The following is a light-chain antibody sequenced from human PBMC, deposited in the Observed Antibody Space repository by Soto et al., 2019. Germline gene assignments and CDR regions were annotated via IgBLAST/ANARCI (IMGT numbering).Light chain of an antibody. V-gene: IGKV3-20*01. CDR1: QSVSSSY. CDR2: GAS. J-gene: IGKJ3*01. CDR3: QQYGSSPPT. Sequence: EIVLTQSPGTLSLSPGERATLSCRASQSVSSSYLAWYQQKPGQAPSLLIYGASSRATGIPDRFSGSGSGTDFTLTISRLEPEDSAVYYCQQYGSSPPTFGPGTKVDIK.